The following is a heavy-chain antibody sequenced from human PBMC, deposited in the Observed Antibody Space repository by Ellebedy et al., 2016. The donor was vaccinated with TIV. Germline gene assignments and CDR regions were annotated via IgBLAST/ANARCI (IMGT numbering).Heavy chain of an antibody. Sequence: ASVKVSCKASGYTFTSYGISWVRQAPGQGLEWMGWISAYNGNTNYAQKLQGRVTITRDTSASTAYMELSSLRSEDTAVYYCARDPYQMATIRGYFDYWGQGTLVTVSS. J-gene: IGHJ4*02. V-gene: IGHV1-18*01. CDR3: ARDPYQMATIRGYFDY. CDR1: GYTFTSYG. D-gene: IGHD5-12*01. CDR2: ISAYNGNT.